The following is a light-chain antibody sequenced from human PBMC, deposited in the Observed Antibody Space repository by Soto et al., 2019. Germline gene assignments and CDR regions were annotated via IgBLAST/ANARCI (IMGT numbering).Light chain of an antibody. CDR3: QQLNSYPFT. CDR2: AAS. CDR1: QGISSY. Sequence: DIQLTQSPSFLSASVGDRVTITCRASQGISSYLAWYQQKPGKAPKLLIYAASTLQSGVPSRFSGSGSGTEFTLTISRPQPEDFATYYCQQLNSYPFTFGGGTKVEIK. V-gene: IGKV1-9*01. J-gene: IGKJ4*01.